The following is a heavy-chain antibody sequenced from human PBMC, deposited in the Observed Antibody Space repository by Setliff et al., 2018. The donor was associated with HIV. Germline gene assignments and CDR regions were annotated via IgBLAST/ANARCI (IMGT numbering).Heavy chain of an antibody. Sequence: HPGGSLRLSCAASGFSFSTYGMSWVRQAPGKGLEWVANIRQDGGDKYYVDSVKGRFTISRDNARNSLYLQMNSLRAEDTAVYYCARDGSALDYWGQGTLVTVSS. J-gene: IGHJ4*02. V-gene: IGHV3-7*03. D-gene: IGHD3-10*01. CDR2: IRQDGGDK. CDR1: GFSFSTYG. CDR3: ARDGSALDY.